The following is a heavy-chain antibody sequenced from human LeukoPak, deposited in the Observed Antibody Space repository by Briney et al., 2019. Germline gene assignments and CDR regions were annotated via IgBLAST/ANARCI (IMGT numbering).Heavy chain of an antibody. V-gene: IGHV3-33*01. CDR3: ARGLRNTDTFDI. J-gene: IGHJ4*02. CDR1: GFIFSNYG. D-gene: IGHD3-9*01. Sequence: GRSLRVSCAASGFIFSNYGMHWVRQAPGKGLEWVAVIWYDGSNKYYADSVKGRFTISRDNSKNTVYLQMNSLRAEDTAVYYCARGLRNTDTFDIWGQGTLVTVSS. CDR2: IWYDGSNK.